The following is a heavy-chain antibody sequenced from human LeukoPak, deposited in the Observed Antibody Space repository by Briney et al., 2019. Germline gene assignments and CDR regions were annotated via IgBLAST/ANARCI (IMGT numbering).Heavy chain of an antibody. V-gene: IGHV5-51*01. CDR1: GSRFTSYW. Sequence: GESLKISCKGSGSRFTSYWIGWVRQLPGKGLEWMGIIYPGDSDTSYSPSFQGQVTISADKSISTAYLQWSSLKASDTAMYYCARLPNWVSAFSFDYWGQGTLVTVSS. CDR3: ARLPNWVSAFSFDY. CDR2: IYPGDSDT. D-gene: IGHD7-27*01. J-gene: IGHJ4*02.